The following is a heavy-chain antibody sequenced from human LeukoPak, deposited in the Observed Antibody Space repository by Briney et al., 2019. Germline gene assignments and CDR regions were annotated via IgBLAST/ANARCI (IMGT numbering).Heavy chain of an antibody. Sequence: PGGSLRLSCAASGFTVSSNHMNWVRQAPGKGLEWVSMIYSNGNTFYTDSVKGRFTISRDNSKNTLDLQMSSLRAEDTAAYYCARRGHGYGSPFDYWGQGTLVTVSS. CDR1: GFTVSSNH. CDR2: IYSNGNT. J-gene: IGHJ4*02. V-gene: IGHV3-66*04. D-gene: IGHD5-18*01. CDR3: ARRGHGYGSPFDY.